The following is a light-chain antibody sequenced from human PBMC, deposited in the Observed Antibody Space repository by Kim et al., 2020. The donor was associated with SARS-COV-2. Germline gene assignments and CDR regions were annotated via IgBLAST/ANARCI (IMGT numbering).Light chain of an antibody. V-gene: IGKV1-5*03. J-gene: IGKJ2*01. CDR2: RAT. CDR3: QQYNNYPQT. CDR1: QSISSW. Sequence: DIQMTQSPSTLSASVGDRVTITCRASQSISSWLAWYQQKPGKAPELLIYRATYLEPGVPSRFSGSGSGTEFTLAINRLQPEDFATYYCQQYNNYPQTFGQGTKLEI.